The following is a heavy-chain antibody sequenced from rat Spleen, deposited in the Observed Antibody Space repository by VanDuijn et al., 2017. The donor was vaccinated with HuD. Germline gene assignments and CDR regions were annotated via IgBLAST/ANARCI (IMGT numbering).Heavy chain of an antibody. CDR3: ARLGIAAIGNWFTY. CDR1: GFTFSNYG. J-gene: IGHJ3*01. CDR2: INYDVVST. Sequence: EVQLVESGGALVQPGRSLKLSCAASGFTFSNYGMAWVRQAPTKGLVWVATINYDVVSTHYRASVEGRFTISSDNAKSTLFLQIGSLRSEDTATPYCARLGIAAIGNWFTYWGQGTLVTVSS. V-gene: IGHV5-29*01. D-gene: IGHD1-2*01.